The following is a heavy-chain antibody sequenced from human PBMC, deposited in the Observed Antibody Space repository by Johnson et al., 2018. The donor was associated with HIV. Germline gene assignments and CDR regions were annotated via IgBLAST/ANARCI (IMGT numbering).Heavy chain of an antibody. D-gene: IGHD3-22*01. Sequence: VQLVESGGGVVQPGGSLRLSCAASGFTVSSNYMSWVRQAPGKGLEWVSVIYSGGRTYSADSVRGRFTISRDNSKNTLYLQMNSLRAEDTAVYFCARDRRYYDSSGYYHDAFDIWGQGTMVTVSS. CDR1: GFTVSSNY. CDR3: ARDRRYYDSSGYYHDAFDI. J-gene: IGHJ3*02. V-gene: IGHV3-66*01. CDR2: IYSGGRT.